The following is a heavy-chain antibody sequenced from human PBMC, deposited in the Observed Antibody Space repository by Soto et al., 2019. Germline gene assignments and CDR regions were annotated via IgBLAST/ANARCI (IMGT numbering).Heavy chain of an antibody. J-gene: IGHJ5*02. Sequence: PSETLSLTCTVSGGSISSSSYYWGWIRQPPGKGLECVGTIYYDGSAYYNQSLKSRLTISLDTSENQFSLELTSVTAADTAIYYCARARQYYDCELDPWGQGTLVTVSS. CDR3: ARARQYYDCELDP. V-gene: IGHV4-39*07. CDR2: IYYDGSA. CDR1: GGSISSSSYY. D-gene: IGHD3-9*01.